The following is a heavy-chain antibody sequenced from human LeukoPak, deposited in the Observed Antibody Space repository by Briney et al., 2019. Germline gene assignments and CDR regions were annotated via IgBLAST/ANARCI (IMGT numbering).Heavy chain of an antibody. CDR3: ARLPGVRGVISGRENWFDP. CDR1: GGTFSSYA. Sequence: SVKVSCKASGGTFSSYAISWVRQAPGQGLEWMGGIIPIFGTANYAQKFQGRVTITADKSTSTAYMELSSLRSEDTAVYYCARLPGVRGVISGRENWFDPWGQGTLVTVSS. V-gene: IGHV1-69*06. CDR2: IIPIFGTA. D-gene: IGHD3-10*01. J-gene: IGHJ5*02.